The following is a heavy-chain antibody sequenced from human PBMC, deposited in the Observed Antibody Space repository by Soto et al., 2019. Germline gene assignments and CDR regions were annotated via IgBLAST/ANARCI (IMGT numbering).Heavy chain of an antibody. CDR1: GGSISSSSYY. Sequence: SETLSLTCTVSGGSISSSSYYWGWIRQPPGKGLEWIGSIYYSGSTYYNPSLKSRVTISVDTSKNQFSLKLSSVTAADTAVYYCARQCYYYDSSGHLDYWGQGTLVTVS. V-gene: IGHV4-39*01. J-gene: IGHJ4*02. D-gene: IGHD3-22*01. CDR3: ARQCYYYDSSGHLDY. CDR2: IYYSGST.